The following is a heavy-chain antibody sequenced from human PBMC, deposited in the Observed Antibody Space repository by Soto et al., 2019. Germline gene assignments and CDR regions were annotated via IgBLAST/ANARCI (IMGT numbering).Heavy chain of an antibody. J-gene: IGHJ4*02. CDR2: ISYDGSNK. CDR1: GFTFSSYG. V-gene: IGHV3-30*18. CDR3: AKDDYDSSGYYVDY. Sequence: QVQLVESGGGVVQPGRSLRLSCAASGFTFSSYGMHWVRQAPGKGLEWVAVISYDGSNKYYADSVKGRFTISRDNSKNTLYLQMSSLRVEDTAVYYCAKDDYDSSGYYVDYWGQGTLVTVSS. D-gene: IGHD3-22*01.